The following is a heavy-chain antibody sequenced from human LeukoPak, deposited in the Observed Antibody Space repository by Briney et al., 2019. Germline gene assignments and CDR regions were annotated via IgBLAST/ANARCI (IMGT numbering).Heavy chain of an antibody. V-gene: IGHV4-59*08. J-gene: IGHJ3*02. CDR1: GGSISSYY. CDR2: IYHSGYT. Sequence: SETLSLTCTVSGGSISSYYWSWVRQSPGKGLEWIGYIYHSGYTNYNPSLKSRVTVSIDTSKNQFSLQLTSETAADTAVYYCARQYTFDTWGRGTMVSVSS. CDR3: ARQYTFDT. D-gene: IGHD5-12*01.